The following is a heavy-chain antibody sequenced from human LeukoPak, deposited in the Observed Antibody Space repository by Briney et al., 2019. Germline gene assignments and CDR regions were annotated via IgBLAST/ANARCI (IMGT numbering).Heavy chain of an antibody. J-gene: IGHJ6*03. CDR2: IYTSGST. Sequence: SETLSLTCTVPGSSISSYYWSWIRQPAGKGLEWIGRIYTSGSTNYNPSLKSRVTMSVDTSKNPFSLKLSSVTAADTAVYYCARDAYYYMDVWGKGTTVTVSS. CDR3: ARDAYYYMDV. V-gene: IGHV4-4*07. CDR1: GSSISSYY.